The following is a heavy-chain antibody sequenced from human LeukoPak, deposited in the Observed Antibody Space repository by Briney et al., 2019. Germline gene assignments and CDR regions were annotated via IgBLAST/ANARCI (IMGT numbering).Heavy chain of an antibody. D-gene: IGHD1-26*01. J-gene: IGHJ6*03. V-gene: IGHV3-74*01. CDR3: ARVSSGSYFGYYYYYMDV. CDR2: INSDGSST. CDR1: GFTFSNYW. Sequence: GGSLRLSCAASGFTFSNYWMHWVRQAPGKGLVWVSRINSDGSSTSYADSVKGRFTISRDNAKNTLYLQTNSLRAEDTAVYYCARVSSGSYFGYYYYYMDVWGKGTTATVSS.